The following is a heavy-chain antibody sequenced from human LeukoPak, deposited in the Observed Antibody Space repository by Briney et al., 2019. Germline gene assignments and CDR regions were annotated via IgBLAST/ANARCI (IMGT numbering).Heavy chain of an antibody. CDR2: IYYSGST. CDR1: GGSISSSSYY. D-gene: IGHD5-18*01. V-gene: IGHV4-39*01. CDR3: ARARYSYGYGEFDY. Sequence: SETLSLTCTVSGGSISSSSYYWGWIRQPPGKGLEWIGSIYYSGSTYYNPSLKSRVTISVDTSKNQFSPKLNSVTAADTAVYYCARARYSYGYGEFDYWGQGTLVTVSS. J-gene: IGHJ4*02.